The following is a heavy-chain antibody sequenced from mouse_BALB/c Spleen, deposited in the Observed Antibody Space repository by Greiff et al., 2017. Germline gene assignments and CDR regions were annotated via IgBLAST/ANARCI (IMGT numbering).Heavy chain of an antibody. V-gene: IGHV5-12-2*01. D-gene: IGHD2-2*01. CDR1: GFTFSSYT. Sequence: DVMLVESGGGLVQPGGSLRLSCAASGFTFSSYTMSWVRQTPEKRLEWVAYISNGGGSTYYPDTVKGRFTISRDNAKNTLYLQMSSLKSEDTAMYYCARQDYGYHWYFDVWGAGTTVTVSS. CDR3: ARQDYGYHWYFDV. CDR2: ISNGGGST. J-gene: IGHJ1*01.